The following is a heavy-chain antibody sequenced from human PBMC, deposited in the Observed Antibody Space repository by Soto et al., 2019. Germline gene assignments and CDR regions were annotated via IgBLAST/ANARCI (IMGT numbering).Heavy chain of an antibody. D-gene: IGHD6-6*01. Sequence: EVQLVESGGGLVEPGGSLRLSCATSGFTVSTCSMNWVRQAPGKGLEWVSSISATGTYTFYADSLKGRFTISRDNARNSLFLQMNSLRVEDTALYYCTTEYNSRQDLTHWGQGALVTVSS. CDR3: TTEYNSRQDLTH. CDR1: GFTVSTCS. CDR2: ISATGTYT. V-gene: IGHV3-21*01. J-gene: IGHJ4*02.